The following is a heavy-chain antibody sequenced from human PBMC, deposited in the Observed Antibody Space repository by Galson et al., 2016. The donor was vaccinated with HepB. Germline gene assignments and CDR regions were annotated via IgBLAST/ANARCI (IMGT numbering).Heavy chain of an antibody. CDR3: TGLVPRDAFDI. CDR1: GFTFDDYT. V-gene: IGHV3-43*01. CDR2: ISWDGGSI. D-gene: IGHD2-2*01. J-gene: IGHJ3*02. Sequence: SLRLSCAASGFTFDDYTMHWVRQAPGKGLEWVSLISWDGGSIYYADSVQGRFTIPRDNSKNSLFLQMNSLRTEDTALYYCTGLVPRDAFDIWGQGTMVTVSS.